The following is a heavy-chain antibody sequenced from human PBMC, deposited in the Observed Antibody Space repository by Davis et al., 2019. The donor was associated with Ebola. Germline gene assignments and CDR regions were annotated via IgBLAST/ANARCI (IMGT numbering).Heavy chain of an antibody. CDR2: IYSGGST. CDR1: GFTVRTNY. Sequence: GGSLRLSCAASGFTVRTNYMSWVRQAPGKGLEWVSVIYSGGSTNYADSVKGRFIISRDNSKNTLCLQMNSLRAEDTAVYYCARGGSTNWGYYFDYWGQGTLVTVSS. CDR3: ARGGSTNWGYYFDY. V-gene: IGHV3-53*01. J-gene: IGHJ4*02. D-gene: IGHD7-27*01.